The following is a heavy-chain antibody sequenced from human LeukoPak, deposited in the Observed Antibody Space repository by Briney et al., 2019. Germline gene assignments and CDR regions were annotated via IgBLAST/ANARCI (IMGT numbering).Heavy chain of an antibody. CDR3: ASQGYCSGGRCYQFDY. CDR1: GFTFSSYA. Sequence: GGSLRLSCAASGFTFSSYAMSWFRQAPGKGLERVSGISASGGITNYADSVKGRFTISRDNSKNTLYLQMNSLRAEDTGVYYCASQGYCSGGRCYQFDYWGQGTLVTVSS. J-gene: IGHJ4*02. D-gene: IGHD2-15*01. V-gene: IGHV3-23*01. CDR2: ISASGGIT.